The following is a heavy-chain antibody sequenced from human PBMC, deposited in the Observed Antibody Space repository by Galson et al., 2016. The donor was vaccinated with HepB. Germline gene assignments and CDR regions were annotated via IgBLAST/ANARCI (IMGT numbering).Heavy chain of an antibody. CDR3: ARDVMGLAVLDY. CDR1: GFTFSNYA. D-gene: IGHD6-19*01. Sequence: SLRLSCAASGFTFSNYAIHWVRQAPGKGLEWVAFISYDGSNKNYADSVKGRFTISRDNSKNTLYLQMNSLRAEDTAVYYCARDVMGLAVLDYWGQGTLVTVSS. CDR2: ISYDGSNK. V-gene: IGHV3-30*04. J-gene: IGHJ4*02.